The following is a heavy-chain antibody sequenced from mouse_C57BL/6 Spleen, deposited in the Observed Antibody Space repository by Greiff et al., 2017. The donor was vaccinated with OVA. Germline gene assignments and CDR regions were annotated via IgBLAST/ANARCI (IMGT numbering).Heavy chain of an antibody. D-gene: IGHD1-1*01. CDR2: IDPETGGT. CDR1: GYTFTDYE. CDR3: TRPVVAEAMDY. Sequence: QVQLQQSGAELVRPGASVTLSCKASGYTFTDYEMHWVKQTPVHGLEWIGAIDPETGGTAYNQKFKGKAILTADKSSSTAYMELRSLTSEDSAVYYCTRPVVAEAMDYWGQGTSVTVSS. J-gene: IGHJ4*01. V-gene: IGHV1-15*01.